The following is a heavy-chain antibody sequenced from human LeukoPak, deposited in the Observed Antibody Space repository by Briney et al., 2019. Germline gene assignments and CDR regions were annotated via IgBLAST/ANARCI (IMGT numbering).Heavy chain of an antibody. D-gene: IGHD3-10*01. CDR3: AKDKGMHYDGSASYSYFDS. Sequence: GGSLRLSCAASGFTFGDYAMHWVRRAPGRGLEWVSGISSNSDNIGYADSVKGRFTISRDNAKNSLYLQRNSLRTEDTAFYYCAKDKGMHYDGSASYSYFDSWGQATLVTVSS. V-gene: IGHV3-9*01. CDR2: ISSNSDNI. J-gene: IGHJ4*02. CDR1: GFTFGDYA.